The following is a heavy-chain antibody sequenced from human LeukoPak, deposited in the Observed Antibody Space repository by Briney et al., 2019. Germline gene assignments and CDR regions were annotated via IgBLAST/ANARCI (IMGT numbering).Heavy chain of an antibody. CDR3: ARRGGSWYYTRWYFDL. CDR1: GGSFSGYY. CDR2: INHSGST. D-gene: IGHD6-13*01. Sequence: PSETLSLTCAVYGGSFSGYYWSWIRQPPGKGLGWIGEINHSGSTNYNPSLKSRVTISVDTSKNQFSLKLSSVTAADTAVYYCARRGGSWYYTRWYFDLWGRGTLVTVSS. V-gene: IGHV4-34*01. J-gene: IGHJ2*01.